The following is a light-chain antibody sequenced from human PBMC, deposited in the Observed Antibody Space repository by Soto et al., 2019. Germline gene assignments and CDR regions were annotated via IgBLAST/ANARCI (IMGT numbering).Light chain of an antibody. J-gene: IGLJ2*01. CDR1: SSDVGAYNY. CDR2: EVS. Sequence: QSVLTQPASGSGSPGQSITISCTGTSSDVGAYNYVSWYQQHPGKAPKLIMYEVSNRPSGVSNRFSGSKSVNTASLTISGLQAEDEADYYCNSYTNSDTPVLFGGGTKLTVL. CDR3: NSYTNSDTPVL. V-gene: IGLV2-14*01.